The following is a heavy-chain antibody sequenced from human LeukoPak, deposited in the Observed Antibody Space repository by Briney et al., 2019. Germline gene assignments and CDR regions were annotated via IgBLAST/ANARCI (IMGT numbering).Heavy chain of an antibody. V-gene: IGHV4/OR15-8*01. CDR1: GGSIRSGTW. D-gene: IGHD3-10*01. CDR2: IYHDETT. J-gene: IGHJ3*02. CDR3: ARADTSGTSSSDAFDI. Sequence: SETLSLTCIVSGGSIRSGTWWNWVRQPPAKGLEWIGEIYHDETTNYSPSLKSRVTISVDKSKNHFSLKLSAVTAADTAVYYCARADTSGTSSSDAFDIWGQGTMVTVSS.